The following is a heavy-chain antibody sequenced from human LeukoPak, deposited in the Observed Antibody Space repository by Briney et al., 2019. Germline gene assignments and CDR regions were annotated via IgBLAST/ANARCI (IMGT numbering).Heavy chain of an antibody. CDR1: GFTFSSYA. CDR2: ISYDGSNK. J-gene: IGHJ4*02. V-gene: IGHV3-30-3*01. Sequence: PGGSLRLSCAASGFTFSSYAMHWVRQAPGTGLEWVAVISYDGSNKYYADSVKGRFTISRDNSKNTLYLQMNSLRAEDTAVYYCARDWDYYDSSGQDYFDYWGQGTLVTVSS. D-gene: IGHD3-22*01. CDR3: ARDWDYYDSSGQDYFDY.